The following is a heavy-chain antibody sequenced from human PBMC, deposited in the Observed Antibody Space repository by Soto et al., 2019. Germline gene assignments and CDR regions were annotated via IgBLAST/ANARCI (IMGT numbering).Heavy chain of an antibody. J-gene: IGHJ6*02. Sequence: PGGSLRLSCAASGFTFSDYYMSWIRQAPGKGLEWVSYISSSSSYTNYADSVKGRFTISRDNAKNSLYLQMNSLRAEDTAVYYCARGYYDFWSGSYYYYGMDVWGQGTTVTVSS. CDR3: ARGYYDFWSGSYYYYGMDV. D-gene: IGHD3-3*01. CDR1: GFTFSDYY. CDR2: ISSSSSYT. V-gene: IGHV3-11*06.